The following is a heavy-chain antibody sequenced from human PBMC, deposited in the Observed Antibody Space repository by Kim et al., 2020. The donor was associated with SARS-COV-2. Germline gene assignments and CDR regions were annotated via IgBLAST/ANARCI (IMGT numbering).Heavy chain of an antibody. CDR3: ARSRFGITPPHLHYAMDV. CDR2: IGGDNGNT. CDR1: GYTFPSYG. V-gene: IGHV1-18*04. D-gene: IGHD3-16*01. Sequence: ASVKVSCKASGYTFPSYGINWVRQAPGQGLEWLGWIGGDNGNTHYAQKVQGRVTLTTETSTNTVYMEIRSLRSDDTGVYYCARSRFGITPPHLHYAMDVWGQGTTVTVSS. J-gene: IGHJ6*02.